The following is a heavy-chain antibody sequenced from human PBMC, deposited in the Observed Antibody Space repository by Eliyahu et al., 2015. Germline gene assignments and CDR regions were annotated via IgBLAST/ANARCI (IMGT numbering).Heavy chain of an antibody. CDR2: ISSSSSYI. J-gene: IGHJ4*02. V-gene: IGHV3-21*01. Sequence: ESGGGLVKPGGSLRLSCAASGFTFSSYSMNWVRQAPGKGLEWVSSISSSSSYIXYADSVKGRFXIXRDNXKNSLYLQMNSLRAEDTAVYYCARDLVYNDYYDSSGSWGQGTLVTVSS. D-gene: IGHD3-22*01. CDR1: GFTFSSYS. CDR3: ARDLVYNDYYDSSGS.